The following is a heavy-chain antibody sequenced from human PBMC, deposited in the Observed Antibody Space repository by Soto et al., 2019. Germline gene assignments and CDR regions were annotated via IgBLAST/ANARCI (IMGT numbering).Heavy chain of an antibody. V-gene: IGHV3-53*01. D-gene: IGHD1-1*01. CDR1: GLTVSGKKY. CDR3: ATWHEREHAYDV. Sequence: GGSLRRSCAASGLTVSGKKYVSFFRQAPGKGLEWVSGLYDLDGSFYSDSVNGRFTTSSDSSKTTVYLQMNDLRPADTAVYYCATWHEREHAYDVWGQGTTVTVSS. CDR2: LYDLDGS. J-gene: IGHJ3*01.